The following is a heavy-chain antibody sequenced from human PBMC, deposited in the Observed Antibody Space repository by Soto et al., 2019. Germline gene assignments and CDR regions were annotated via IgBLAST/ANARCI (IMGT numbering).Heavy chain of an antibody. J-gene: IGHJ4*02. CDR3: ARPGSVYYDISGSSPFDY. D-gene: IGHD3-22*01. V-gene: IGHV1-3*01. CDR2: INAGNGNT. Sequence: GASVKVSCKASGYTFTSYAMHWVRQARGQRLEWMGWINAGNGNTKYSQKFQGRVTMTRDTSTSTVYMELSSLSSEDTAVYYCARPGSVYYDISGSSPFDYWGQGTLVTVSS. CDR1: GYTFTSYA.